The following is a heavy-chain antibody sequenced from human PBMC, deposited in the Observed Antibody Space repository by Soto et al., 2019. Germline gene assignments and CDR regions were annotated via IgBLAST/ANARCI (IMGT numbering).Heavy chain of an antibody. D-gene: IGHD4-17*01. CDR2: INNRGSST. Sequence: EVQLVESGGGLVQPGGSLRLSCAASGFTFSNHWMHWVRQVPGKGLVWVSRINNRGSSTYYADSVRGRFTMSRDNSKNTLYLQMNSLRAEDTAVYYCAKDGDGDYADYYYFRGMEVWGQGTTVTVSS. CDR3: AKDGDGDYADYYYFRGMEV. V-gene: IGHV3-74*01. CDR1: GFTFSNHW. J-gene: IGHJ6*02.